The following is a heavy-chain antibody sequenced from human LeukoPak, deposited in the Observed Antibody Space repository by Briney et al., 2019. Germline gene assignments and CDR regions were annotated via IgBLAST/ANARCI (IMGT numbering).Heavy chain of an antibody. Sequence: ASVKVSCKASGYTFTRYYMNWVRQAPGQGLEWMGIINPSGGSTNYAQKFQGRVTMTRDTSTSTIYMEVRSLRSDDTAVYYCARDRYCSGGSCYPTHVMDVWGQGTTVTVSS. V-gene: IGHV1-46*01. J-gene: IGHJ6*02. CDR3: ARDRYCSGGSCYPTHVMDV. D-gene: IGHD2-15*01. CDR2: INPSGGST. CDR1: GYTFTRYY.